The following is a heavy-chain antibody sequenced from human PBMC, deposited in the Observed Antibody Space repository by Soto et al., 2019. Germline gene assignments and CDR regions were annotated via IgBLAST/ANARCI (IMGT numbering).Heavy chain of an antibody. V-gene: IGHV3-48*01. CDR3: ARDPRPQYCSGGSCYSQYFQH. J-gene: IGHJ1*01. Sequence: LRLSCAASGFTFSSYSMNWVRQAPGKGLEWVSYISSSSSTIYYADSVKGRFTISRDNAKNSLYLQMNSLRAEDTAVYYCARDPRPQYCSGGSCYSQYFQHWGQGTLVTVSS. D-gene: IGHD2-15*01. CDR2: ISSSSSTI. CDR1: GFTFSSYS.